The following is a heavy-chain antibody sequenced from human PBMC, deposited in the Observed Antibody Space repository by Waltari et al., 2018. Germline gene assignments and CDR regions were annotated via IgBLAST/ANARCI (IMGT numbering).Heavy chain of an antibody. CDR3: ARDPNRFAFDI. J-gene: IGHJ3*02. V-gene: IGHV1-2*06. D-gene: IGHD3-16*01. CDR2: INPNSCGT. CDR1: GYTFTGYY. Sequence: QVQLVQSGAEVKKPGASVKVSCKASGYTFTGYYMHWVRQAPGQGLEWMGRINPNSCGTNYAQKFQGRVTMTRDTSISTAYMELSRLRSDDTAVYYCARDPNRFAFDIWGQGTMVTVSS.